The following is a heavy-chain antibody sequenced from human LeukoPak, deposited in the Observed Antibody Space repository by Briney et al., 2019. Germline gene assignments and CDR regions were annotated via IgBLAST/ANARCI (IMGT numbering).Heavy chain of an antibody. Sequence: GASVKVSCKASGYTFTGYYIHWVRQAPGQGLDWMGWINPNSGGTNYAQKFQGGVTMTRDTSVSTVYMELSRLRSDDTAVYYCARDKSDLVGATTLDYWGQGTLVSVSS. D-gene: IGHD1-26*01. CDR2: INPNSGGT. CDR1: GYTFTGYY. CDR3: ARDKSDLVGATTLDY. V-gene: IGHV1-2*02. J-gene: IGHJ4*02.